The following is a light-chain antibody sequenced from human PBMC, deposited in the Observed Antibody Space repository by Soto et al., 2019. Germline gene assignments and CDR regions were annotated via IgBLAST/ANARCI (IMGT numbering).Light chain of an antibody. J-gene: IGKJ5*01. CDR3: QQRSNWFT. Sequence: EIVLTQSPATLSSFPGDRVTLSCRASQAVNTRLAWYQHKPGQAPRLLIYLTSNRAAGIPARFSGSGSETDFTLTISDVEPEDFAVYYCQQRSNWFTFGQGTRLEIK. CDR1: QAVNTR. CDR2: LTS. V-gene: IGKV3D-11*01.